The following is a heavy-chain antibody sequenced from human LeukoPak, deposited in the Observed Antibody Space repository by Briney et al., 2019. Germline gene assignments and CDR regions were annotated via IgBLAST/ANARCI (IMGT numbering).Heavy chain of an antibody. D-gene: IGHD3-22*01. J-gene: IGHJ5*02. V-gene: IGHV1-8*01. CDR1: GYTFTSYD. CDR3: AKTDYYDSGDNWFDP. Sequence: GASVKVSCKASGYTFTSYDINWVRQATGQGLEWMGWMNPNSGNTGYAQKFQGRVTMTRNISISTAYMELSSLTSEDTAVYFCAKTDYYDSGDNWFDPWGQGTLVTVSS. CDR2: MNPNSGNT.